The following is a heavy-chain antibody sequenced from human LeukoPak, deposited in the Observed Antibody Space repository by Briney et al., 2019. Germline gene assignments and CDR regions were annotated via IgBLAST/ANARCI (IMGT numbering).Heavy chain of an antibody. CDR3: ARRLEPEHCGGDCYYFDY. CDR2: ISWNSGSI. V-gene: IGHV3-9*01. D-gene: IGHD2-21*02. CDR1: GFTFDDYA. J-gene: IGHJ4*02. Sequence: GGSLRLSCAASGFTFDDYAMHWVRQDPGEGLEWVSGISWNSGSIGYADSVKGRFTISRDNAKNSLYLQMNSLRAEDTALYYCARRLEPEHCGGDCYYFDYWGQGTLVTVSS.